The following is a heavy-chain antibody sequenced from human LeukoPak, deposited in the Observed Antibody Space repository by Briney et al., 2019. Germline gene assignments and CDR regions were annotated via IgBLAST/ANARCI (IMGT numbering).Heavy chain of an antibody. CDR1: GYTFTGYY. CDR3: ARGPRGIAVAAVDY. CDR2: INPNSGGT. Sequence: ASVKVSCKASGYTFTGYYMHWVRQASGQGLEWMGWINPNSGGTNYAQKFQGRVTMTRDTSISTAYMELSRLRSDDTAVYYCARGPRGIAVAAVDYWGQGTLVTVSS. J-gene: IGHJ4*02. V-gene: IGHV1-2*02. D-gene: IGHD6-19*01.